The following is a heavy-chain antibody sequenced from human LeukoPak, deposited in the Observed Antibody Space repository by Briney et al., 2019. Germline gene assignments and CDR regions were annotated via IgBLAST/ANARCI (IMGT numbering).Heavy chain of an antibody. CDR3: AKGGPNYVSSYYFDY. J-gene: IGHJ4*02. D-gene: IGHD4/OR15-4a*01. V-gene: IGHV3-33*06. Sequence: GGSLRLSCAASGFTFSSYGMHWVRQAPGKRLEWVAVIWYDGSNKYYADSVKGRFTISRDNSKNTLYLQMNSLRAEDTAVYYCAKGGPNYVSSYYFDYWGQGTLVPVSS. CDR2: IWYDGSNK. CDR1: GFTFSSYG.